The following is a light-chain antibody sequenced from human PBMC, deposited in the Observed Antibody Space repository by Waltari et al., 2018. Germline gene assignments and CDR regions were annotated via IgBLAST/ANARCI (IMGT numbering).Light chain of an antibody. CDR1: SSDVGGYNY. V-gene: IGLV2-14*03. Sequence: QSALTQPASVSGSPGPSINISCTGTSSDVGGYNYVSWYQQHPGKAPKLMIYDVSNRPSGVSNRFSGSKSGNTASLTISGLQAEDEADYYCSSYTSSSTLVFGGGTKLTVL. J-gene: IGLJ2*01. CDR2: DVS. CDR3: SSYTSSSTLV.